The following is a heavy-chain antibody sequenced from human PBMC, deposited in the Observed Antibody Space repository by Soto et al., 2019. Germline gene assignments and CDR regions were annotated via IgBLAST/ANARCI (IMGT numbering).Heavy chain of an antibody. J-gene: IGHJ4*02. Sequence: QVQLMQSGSEVKKPGSSVRISCKASGGNFSTYTITWVRQAPGQGLEWMGGIIPLFGTPNYAQKFRGRVRIIADESTRTAYMELSSLRSEDTAVYYCAREMEGHDYDSSGPLDYWGQGTQVTVSS. V-gene: IGHV1-69*12. CDR2: IIPLFGTP. D-gene: IGHD3-22*01. CDR3: AREMEGHDYDSSGPLDY. CDR1: GGNFSTYT.